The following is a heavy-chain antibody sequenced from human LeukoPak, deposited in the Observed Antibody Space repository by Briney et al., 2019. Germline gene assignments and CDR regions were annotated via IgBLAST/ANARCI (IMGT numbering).Heavy chain of an antibody. Sequence: GGSLRLSCAASGFTFSNYWMNWVRQAPGKGLEWVGFIRSKAYGGTTEYAASVKGRFTISRDASKSIAYLQMNRLKTEDTAVYYCTRATGEPYCSGGSCYSGGGLFDYWGQGTLVTVSS. CDR2: IRSKAYGGTT. V-gene: IGHV3-49*04. D-gene: IGHD2-15*01. CDR1: GFTFSNYW. J-gene: IGHJ4*02. CDR3: TRATGEPYCSGGSCYSGGGLFDY.